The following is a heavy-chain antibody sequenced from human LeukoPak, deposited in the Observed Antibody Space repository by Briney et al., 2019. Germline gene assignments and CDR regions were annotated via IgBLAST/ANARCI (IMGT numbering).Heavy chain of an antibody. Sequence: PGGSLRLSCEGSAFIFSGHWMSWVRLAPGKGLEWVANIEEDGTETYYVDSVKGRFTISRDNAKNSLYLQMNSLRVEDTAVYYCAKEGRSLQTYWGQGTLVTVSS. V-gene: IGHV3-7*03. CDR1: AFIFSGHW. D-gene: IGHD5-24*01. CDR3: AKEGRSLQTY. CDR2: IEEDGTET. J-gene: IGHJ4*02.